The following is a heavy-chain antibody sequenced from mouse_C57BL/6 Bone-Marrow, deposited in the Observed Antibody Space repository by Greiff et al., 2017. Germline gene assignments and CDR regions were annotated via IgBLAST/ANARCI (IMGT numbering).Heavy chain of an antibody. CDR3: AREGDRQLRLRACFAY. D-gene: IGHD3-2*02. V-gene: IGHV1-4*01. J-gene: IGHJ3*01. CDR1: GYTFTSYS. Sequence: QVQLQQSGAELARPGASVKMSCKASGYTFTSYSMHWVKQRPGQGLEWIGYINPSSGYTKYNQKFKDKATLTADKSSSTAYMQLSSLTSEDSAVYYCAREGDRQLRLRACFAYWGQGTLVTVSA. CDR2: INPSSGYT.